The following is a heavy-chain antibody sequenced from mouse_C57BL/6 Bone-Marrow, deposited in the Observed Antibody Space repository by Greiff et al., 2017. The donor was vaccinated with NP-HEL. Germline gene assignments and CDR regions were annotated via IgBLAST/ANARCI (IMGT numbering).Heavy chain of an antibody. CDR2: ISSGGSYT. Sequence: EVKLMESGGDLVKPGGSLKLSCAASGFTFSSYGMSWVRQTPDKRLEWVATISSGGSYTYYPDSVKGRFTISRDNAKNTLYLQMSSLKSEDTAMYYCARQRIPFAYWGQGTLVTVSA. CDR1: GFTFSSYG. J-gene: IGHJ3*01. CDR3: ARQRIPFAY. V-gene: IGHV5-6*01.